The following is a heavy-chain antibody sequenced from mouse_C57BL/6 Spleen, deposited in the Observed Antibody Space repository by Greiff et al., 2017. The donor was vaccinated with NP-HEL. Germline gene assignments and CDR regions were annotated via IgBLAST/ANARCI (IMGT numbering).Heavy chain of an antibody. CDR2: INYDGSST. Sequence: EVKLVESEGGLVQPGSSMKLSCTASGFTFSDYYMAWVRQVPEKGLEWVANINYDGSSTYYLDSLKSRFIISRDNAKNILYLQMSSLKSEDTATYYCARDQSLAYWGQGTLVTVSA. J-gene: IGHJ3*01. V-gene: IGHV5-16*01. CDR1: GFTFSDYY. CDR3: ARDQSLAY.